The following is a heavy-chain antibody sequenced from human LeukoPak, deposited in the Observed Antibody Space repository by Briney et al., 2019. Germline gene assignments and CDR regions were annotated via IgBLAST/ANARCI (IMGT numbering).Heavy chain of an antibody. V-gene: IGHV1-46*01. CDR1: GYTFTSYY. J-gene: IGHJ6*02. D-gene: IGHD1-1*01. CDR3: AKGYNPANYYYNGVDV. CDR2: INPSGGST. Sequence: RASVKVSCKASGYTFTSYYMHWVRQAPGQGLEWMGIINPSGGSTSYAQKFQGRVTMTRDTSTSTVYMELSSLRSEDTAVYYCAKGYNPANYYYNGVDVWGQGTTVTVSS.